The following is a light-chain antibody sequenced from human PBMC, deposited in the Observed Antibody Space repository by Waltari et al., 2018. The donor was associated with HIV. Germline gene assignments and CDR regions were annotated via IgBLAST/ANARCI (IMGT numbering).Light chain of an antibody. Sequence: EIVMTQSPATLSVSPGDTVILSCRASQSVSFNLAWFRQKPGQAPRLLIYGASTRATAIPARFSGSGSGTEFSLTIRSLQSEDFAVYYCQQYYNWPRGTFGQGTRLEIK. CDR1: QSVSFN. V-gene: IGKV3D-15*01. CDR3: QQYYNWPRGT. CDR2: GAS. J-gene: IGKJ5*01.